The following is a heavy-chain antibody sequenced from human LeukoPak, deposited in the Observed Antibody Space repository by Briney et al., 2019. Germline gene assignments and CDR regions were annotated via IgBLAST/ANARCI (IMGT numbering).Heavy chain of an antibody. D-gene: IGHD1-14*01. CDR3: ARVPGDLRGMDV. J-gene: IGHJ6*03. Sequence: SETLSLTCTVSGGSISSSSYYWGWIRQPPGKGLEWIGSIYYSGSTYYNPSLKSRVTISVDTSKNQFSLKLSSVTAADTAVYYCARVPGDLRGMDVWGKGTTVTISS. V-gene: IGHV4-39*07. CDR1: GGSISSSSYY. CDR2: IYYSGST.